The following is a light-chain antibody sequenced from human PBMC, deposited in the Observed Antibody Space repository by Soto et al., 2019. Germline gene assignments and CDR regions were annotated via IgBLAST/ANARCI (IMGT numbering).Light chain of an antibody. Sequence: QSALIQPASVSGSPGQPITFSCTETGSDVGDYNYVSWYQHHPGKAPKLMIYEVSHRLSGVSNRFSGSKSGYTASLTISGLQDEDEADYYCSSYTSNSIVIFGGGTKLTVL. CDR1: GSDVGDYNY. CDR3: SSYTSNSIVI. CDR2: EVS. V-gene: IGLV2-14*01. J-gene: IGLJ2*01.